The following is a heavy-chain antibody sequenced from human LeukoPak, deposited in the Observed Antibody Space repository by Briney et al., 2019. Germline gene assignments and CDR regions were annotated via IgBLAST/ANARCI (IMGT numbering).Heavy chain of an antibody. CDR1: GFTFDDYG. Sequence: PGGSLRLSCAASGFTFDDYGMSWVRQAPGKGLEWVSGINWNGGSTGYADSVKGRFTISRDNAKNSLYLQMNSLRAEDTALYYRAVTTVTTFFVPSDYWGQGTLVTVSS. CDR2: INWNGGST. J-gene: IGHJ4*02. CDR3: AVTTVTTFFVPSDY. V-gene: IGHV3-20*04. D-gene: IGHD4-17*01.